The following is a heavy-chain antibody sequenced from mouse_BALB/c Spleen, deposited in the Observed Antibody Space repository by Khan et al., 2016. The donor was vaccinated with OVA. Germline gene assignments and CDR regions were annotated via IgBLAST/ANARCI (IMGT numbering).Heavy chain of an antibody. Sequence: EVQLQESGPSLVKPSQTLSLTCSVTGDSITSGYWCWIRKFPGNKLEYMGYIIYSGSPYYNPSLNSRISITRHTSKNKHSLQLNPVTTEETATYSCAKANYRFAFVYWGQGTLVTVSA. CDR2: IIYSGSP. CDR1: GDSITSGY. D-gene: IGHD2-14*01. CDR3: AKANYRFAFVY. J-gene: IGHJ3*01. V-gene: IGHV3-8*02.